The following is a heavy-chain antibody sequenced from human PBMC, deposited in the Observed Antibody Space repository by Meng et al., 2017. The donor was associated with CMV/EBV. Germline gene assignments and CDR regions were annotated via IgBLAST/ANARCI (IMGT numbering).Heavy chain of an antibody. V-gene: IGHV3-21*01. Sequence: GESLKISCAASGFTFSSYSMNWVRQAPGKGLEWVSSISSSSSYIYYADSVKGRFTISRDNAKNSLYLQMNSLRAEDTAVYYCARCVRGSPRGGFDYWGQGTLVTVSS. CDR2: ISSSSSYI. J-gene: IGHJ4*02. CDR3: ARCVRGSPRGGFDY. CDR1: GFTFSSYS. D-gene: IGHD1-26*01.